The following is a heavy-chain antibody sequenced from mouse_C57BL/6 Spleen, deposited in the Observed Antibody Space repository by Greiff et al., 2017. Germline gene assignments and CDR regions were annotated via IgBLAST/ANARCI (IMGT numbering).Heavy chain of an antibody. CDR3: AIPPYGSSHWYFYV. V-gene: IGHV5-9*01. J-gene: IGHJ1*03. D-gene: IGHD1-1*01. CDR2: ISGGGGNT. Sequence: EVQVVESGGGLVKPGGSLKLSCAASGFTFSSYTMSWVRQTPEKRLEWVATISGGGGNTYYPDSVKGRFTISRDNAKNTLYLQMSSLGSEDTAWYCCAIPPYGSSHWYFYVWGTGTTVTVSS. CDR1: GFTFSSYT.